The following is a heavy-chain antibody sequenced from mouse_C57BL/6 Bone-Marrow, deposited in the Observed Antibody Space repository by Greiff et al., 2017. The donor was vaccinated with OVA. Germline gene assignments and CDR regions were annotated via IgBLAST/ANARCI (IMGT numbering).Heavy chain of an antibody. Sequence: EVQLQESGGGLVQPKGSLKLSCAASGFSFNTYAMNWVRQAPGKGLEWVARIRSKSNNYATYYADSVKGSFTISRDDSESMFYLKMNNLRTENTAMYYCVRHATSCSSHWYFDVWGTGTTVTVSS. CDR2: IRSKSNNYAT. CDR3: VRHATSCSSHWYFDV. D-gene: IGHD1-1*01. V-gene: IGHV10-1*01. CDR1: GFSFNTYA. J-gene: IGHJ1*03.